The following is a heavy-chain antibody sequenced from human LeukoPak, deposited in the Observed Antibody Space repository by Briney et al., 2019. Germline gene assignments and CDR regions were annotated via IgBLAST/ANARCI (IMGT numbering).Heavy chain of an antibody. Sequence: PARSLSLTCAASGFTFSSFGMHWVRQPPGKGLEWVAVIWFDGSNKYYADSVKGRFAVSRNNSKKTLYLQMNSLRAEDTAVYYCARGGIQVSGIDEFDYWGQGTLVTVSS. V-gene: IGHV3-33*03. CDR2: IWFDGSNK. CDR1: GFTFSSFG. J-gene: IGHJ4*02. D-gene: IGHD6-19*01. CDR3: ARGGIQVSGIDEFDY.